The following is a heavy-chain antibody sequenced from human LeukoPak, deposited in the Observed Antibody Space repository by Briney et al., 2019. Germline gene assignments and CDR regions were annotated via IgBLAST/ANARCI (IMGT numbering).Heavy chain of an antibody. CDR1: GYPLSDYY. J-gene: IGHJ4*02. Sequence: ASVTISCKTSGYPLSDYYMHWVRQAPGQGLEWMGWIRGDTGDTDSPQKFRGRVTMTRDTSTDTAYLELSRLRYDDTVIYFCARVRVNSCDYWGQGTLVTVSS. CDR2: IRGDTGDT. D-gene: IGHD2-2*01. V-gene: IGHV1-2*02. CDR3: ARVRVNSCDY.